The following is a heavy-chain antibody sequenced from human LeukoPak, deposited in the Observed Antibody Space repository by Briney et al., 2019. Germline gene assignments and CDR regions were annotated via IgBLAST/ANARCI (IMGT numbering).Heavy chain of an antibody. J-gene: IGHJ6*03. D-gene: IGHD1-14*01. CDR1: GVTFSSYA. Sequence: SVKVSCKASGVTFSSYAISWVRQAPGQGLEWIGGILPAFGTVNSAQKFQGRVTITKEDSTTTAYMELSSLRSEDTAVHYCATNPMTGYHLGDYYYFYMAVWGKGTTVTVS. CDR2: ILPAFGTV. CDR3: ATNPMTGYHLGDYYYFYMAV. V-gene: IGHV1-69*05.